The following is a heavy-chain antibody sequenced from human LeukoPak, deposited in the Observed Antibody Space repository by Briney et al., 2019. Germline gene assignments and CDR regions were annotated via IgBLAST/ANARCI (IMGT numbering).Heavy chain of an antibody. J-gene: IGHJ6*02. CDR1: GVSISSGDYH. CDR2: ISYSGNT. V-gene: IGHV4-30-4*01. D-gene: IGHD2-2*01. Sequence: SQTLSLTCTVSGVSISSGDYHWNWIRQPPGRGLEWIGYISYSGNTYYNPSLKSRLTISLDTSRSQISLRLSSVTAADTAVYYCAREKVPENNYYYGMDVWGQGTTVTASS. CDR3: AREKVPENNYYYGMDV.